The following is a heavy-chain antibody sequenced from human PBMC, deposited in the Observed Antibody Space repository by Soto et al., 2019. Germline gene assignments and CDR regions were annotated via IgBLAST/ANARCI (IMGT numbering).Heavy chain of an antibody. CDR3: ASVLVVAATDAFDI. V-gene: IGHV1-69*02. Sequence: SVKVSCKASGGTFSSYTISWVRQAPGQGLEWMGRIIPILGIANYAQKFQGRVTITADKSTSTAYMELSSLRSEDTAVYYCASVLVVAATDAFDIWGQGTMVTVSS. CDR2: IIPILGIA. CDR1: GGTFSSYT. D-gene: IGHD2-15*01. J-gene: IGHJ3*02.